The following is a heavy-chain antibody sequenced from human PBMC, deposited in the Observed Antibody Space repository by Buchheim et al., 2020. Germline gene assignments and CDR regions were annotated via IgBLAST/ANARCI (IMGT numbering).Heavy chain of an antibody. V-gene: IGHV3-30*18. Sequence: QEQLVESGGGVVQPGRSLRLSCAASGFTFSSYGMHWVRQVPGKGLEWVAVISYDGYNKYYADSVKGRFTISRDNSKKTLYLQMNSLRAEDTAVYYCTNSYYYESSGYGGSNYWGQGTL. CDR2: ISYDGYNK. D-gene: IGHD3-22*01. CDR3: TNSYYYESSGYGGSNY. J-gene: IGHJ4*02. CDR1: GFTFSSYG.